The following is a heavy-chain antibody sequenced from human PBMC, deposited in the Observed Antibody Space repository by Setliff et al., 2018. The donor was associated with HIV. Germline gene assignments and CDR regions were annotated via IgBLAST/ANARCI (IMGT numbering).Heavy chain of an antibody. J-gene: IGHJ1*01. CDR1: GYTLTELS. Sequence: ASVKVSCKVSGYTLTELSLHWVRQAPGKGLEWMGGFDPEDVETIYAQKFQGRVTMTEDTSTDTAYMELHSLRSEDTAIYYCETVRAYYYDSSGQEYVQRWGQGTLVTVSS. CDR3: ETVRAYYYDSSGQEYVQR. D-gene: IGHD3-22*01. CDR2: FDPEDVET. V-gene: IGHV1-24*01.